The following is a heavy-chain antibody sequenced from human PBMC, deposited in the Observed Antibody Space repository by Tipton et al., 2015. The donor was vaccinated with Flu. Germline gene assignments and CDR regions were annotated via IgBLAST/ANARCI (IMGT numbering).Heavy chain of an antibody. V-gene: IGHV5-51*01. J-gene: IGHJ6*02. CDR3: ARLAQHFLIMDV. CDR2: IYPGDSDT. CDR1: AYTFTKYW. D-gene: IGHD2-8*01. Sequence: VQLVQSGAEVKKPGESLNISCKGSAYTFTKYWIAWVRQMPGKGLEWMGIIYPGDSDTRYSPSFQDQVTISVDKSISTAYLQWSSLKSSDTAIYYCARLAQHFLIMDVWGQGTTVTVSS.